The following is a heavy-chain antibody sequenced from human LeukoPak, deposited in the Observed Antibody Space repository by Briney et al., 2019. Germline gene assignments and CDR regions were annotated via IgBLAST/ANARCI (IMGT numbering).Heavy chain of an antibody. D-gene: IGHD3-16*01. Sequence: GGSLRLSCTASGFTFSSYGMHWVRQAPGKGLEWVAVISYDGSNKYYADSVKGRFTISRDNSKNTPYLQMNSLRAEDTAVYYCEPVGPWGGFNTGGLGARVPVPSAPPRG. J-gene: IGHJ5*02. CDR2: ISYDGSNK. CDR1: GFTFSSYG. V-gene: IGHV3-30*03. CDR3: EPVGPWGGFNTGGLGARVPVPSAPP.